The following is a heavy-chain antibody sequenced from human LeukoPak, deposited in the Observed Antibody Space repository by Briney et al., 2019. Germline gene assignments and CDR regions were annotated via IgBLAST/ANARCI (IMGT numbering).Heavy chain of an antibody. J-gene: IGHJ4*02. Sequence: PGGSLRLSCAASGFTFSSYAMSWVRQAPGKGLEWVSGIGGSGGNTYYADSVKGRFTISRDNSKNTLSLQMSSLRAEDTAVYYCAKARTPYNSGFDYWGQGTLVAVSS. CDR3: AKARTPYNSGFDY. CDR2: IGGSGGNT. D-gene: IGHD6-19*01. CDR1: GFTFSSYA. V-gene: IGHV3-23*01.